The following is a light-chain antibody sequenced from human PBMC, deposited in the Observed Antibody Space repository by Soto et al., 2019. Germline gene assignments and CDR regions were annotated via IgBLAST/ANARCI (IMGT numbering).Light chain of an antibody. V-gene: IGKV3-11*01. Sequence: EIVLTQSPATLSLSPGNRATLSCRASESVSRYLAWYQQKPGQAPRLLSYDASNRDTGIPARFSGSGSGTDFPLTITSREPEDFAVYYCQQRSNWPSTFGGGTKVEIK. CDR3: QQRSNWPST. CDR1: ESVSRY. J-gene: IGKJ4*01. CDR2: DAS.